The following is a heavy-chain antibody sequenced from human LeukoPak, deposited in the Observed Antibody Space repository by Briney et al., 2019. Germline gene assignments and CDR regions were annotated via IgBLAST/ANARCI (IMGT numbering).Heavy chain of an antibody. V-gene: IGHV3-33*06. D-gene: IGHD4-17*01. CDR2: IWYDGSNK. J-gene: IGHJ4*02. CDR3: AKNTVAMTTVTTYFDY. Sequence: PGGSLRLSCAASGFTFSNYGMYWVRQAPGKGLEWVATIWYDGSNKYYADSVKGRFTISRDNSKNTLYQQMNSLRAEDTAIYYCAKNTVAMTTVTTYFDYWGQGTLVTVSS. CDR1: GFTFSNYG.